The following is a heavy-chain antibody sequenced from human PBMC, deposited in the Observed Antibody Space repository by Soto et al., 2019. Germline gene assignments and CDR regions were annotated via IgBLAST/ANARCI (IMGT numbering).Heavy chain of an antibody. Sequence: DSLKISCEASGYMFPIYHISWVRQMPGKGLEWVGKIDPSDSRTMYRPSSRARITISVDKSINTAYLEWGRLKASDTAMYYCERHDSKGDFDIWGQGTQVTVCS. CDR2: IDPSDSRT. CDR3: ERHDSKGDFDI. CDR1: GYMFPIYH. V-gene: IGHV5-10-1*01. J-gene: IGHJ4*02. D-gene: IGHD2-21*02.